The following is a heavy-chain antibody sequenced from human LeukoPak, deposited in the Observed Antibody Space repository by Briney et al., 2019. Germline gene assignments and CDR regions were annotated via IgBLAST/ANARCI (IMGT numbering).Heavy chain of an antibody. CDR1: GFTFRRYW. V-gene: IGHV3-7*01. J-gene: IGHJ4*02. CDR2: MNQDGSQI. D-gene: IGHD2-8*01. CDR3: ARLKDDVTKLDY. Sequence: GGSLRLSCAGSGFTFRRYWMSWVRQAPGKGLEWVASMNQDGSQIRYVDSVRGRFFISRDNAKNSLFLQMSSLRVEDTAVYYCARLKDDVTKLDYWGQGTLVTVSS.